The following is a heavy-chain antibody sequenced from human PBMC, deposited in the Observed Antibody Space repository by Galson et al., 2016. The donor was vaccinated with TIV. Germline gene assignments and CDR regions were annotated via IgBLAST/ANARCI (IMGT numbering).Heavy chain of an antibody. CDR1: GFTFGDYA. CDR2: IRSKTYGGTT. J-gene: IGHJ6*02. V-gene: IGHV3-49*04. Sequence: LRLSCAVSGFTFGDYAMSWVRQAPGKGLEWVSFIRSKTYGGTTVYAASVKGRFTISRDDSKSIAYLQMNSLKTEDTAVYYCTRVFPPTVARKQGYYGMDVWGQGTTVTVSS. CDR3: TRVFPPTVARKQGYYGMDV. D-gene: IGHD4-23*01.